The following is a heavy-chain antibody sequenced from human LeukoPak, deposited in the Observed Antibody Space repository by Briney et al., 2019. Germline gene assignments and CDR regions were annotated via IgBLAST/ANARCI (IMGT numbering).Heavy chain of an antibody. CDR3: ARIAVAGKGYAFDI. V-gene: IGHV4-39*07. CDR2: IYYSGST. D-gene: IGHD6-19*01. J-gene: IGHJ3*02. CDR1: GGSISSSSYY. Sequence: SETLSLTCTVSGGSISSSSYYWGWIRQPPGKGLEWIGSIYYSGSTYCNPSLKSRVTISVDTSKNQFSLKLSSVTAADTAVYYCARIAVAGKGYAFDIWGQGTMVTVSS.